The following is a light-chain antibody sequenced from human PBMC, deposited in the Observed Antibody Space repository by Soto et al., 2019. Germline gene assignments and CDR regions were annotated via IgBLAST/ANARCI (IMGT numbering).Light chain of an antibody. CDR2: KAS. CDR3: QQYNSYWT. J-gene: IGKJ1*01. CDR1: QTISSW. V-gene: IGKV1-5*03. Sequence: DIQMTQSPSTLSGSVGYRFTITCRASQTISSWLAWYQQKPGKAPKLLIYKASTLKSGVPSRFSGSGSGTEFTLTISSLQPDDFATYYCQQYNSYWTFGKGTTVDIK.